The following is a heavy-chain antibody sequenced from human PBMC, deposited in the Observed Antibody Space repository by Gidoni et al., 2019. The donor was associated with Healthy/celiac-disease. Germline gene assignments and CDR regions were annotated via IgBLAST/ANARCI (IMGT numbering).Heavy chain of an antibody. CDR2: INPNSGGT. Sequence: QVQLVQSGAEVNKPGASVKVSCKASGYTFPGYYMLWVRTAPGQGLEWMGWINPNSGGTNYAQKCQGRVTMTRDTSISTAYMELSRLRSDDTAVYYCARIYGSGSLRTPPYFDYWGQGTLVTVSS. CDR3: ARIYGSGSLRTPPYFDY. D-gene: IGHD3-10*01. J-gene: IGHJ4*02. CDR1: GYTFPGYY. V-gene: IGHV1-2*02.